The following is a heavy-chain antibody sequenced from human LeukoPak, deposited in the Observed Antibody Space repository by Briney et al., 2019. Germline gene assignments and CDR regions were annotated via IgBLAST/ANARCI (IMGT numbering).Heavy chain of an antibody. CDR1: GFTFSSYA. Sequence: QPGGSLRLSCAASGFTFSSYAMSWVRQAPGKGLEWVSAISGSGGSTYYADSVKGRFTISRDNSKNTLYLQMNSLRAEDTAVYYCAKDQRVVVVPAAIPVDIVATEPFDYWGQGTLVTVSS. V-gene: IGHV3-23*01. CDR3: AKDQRVVVVPAAIPVDIVATEPFDY. CDR2: ISGSGGST. D-gene: IGHD2-2*01. J-gene: IGHJ4*02.